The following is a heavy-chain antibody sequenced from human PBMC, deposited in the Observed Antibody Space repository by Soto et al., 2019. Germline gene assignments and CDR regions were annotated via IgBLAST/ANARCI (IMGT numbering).Heavy chain of an antibody. D-gene: IGHD3-16*01. V-gene: IGHV1-18*01. J-gene: IGHJ4*02. CDR2: ISAYNGNT. CDR3: ARASADYVWGSSDY. CDR1: GYTFTSYG. Sequence: GASVKVSCKASGYTFTSYGISWVRQAPGQGLEWMGWISAYNGNTNYAQKLQGRVTMTTDTSTSTAYMELRSLRSDDTAVYHCARASADYVWGSSDYWGQGTLVTVSS.